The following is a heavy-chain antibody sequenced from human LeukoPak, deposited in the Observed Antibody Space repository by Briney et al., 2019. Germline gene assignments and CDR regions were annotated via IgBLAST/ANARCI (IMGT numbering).Heavy chain of an antibody. V-gene: IGHV4-39*01. CDR1: GASISGSGYY. CDR3: AKSGGYGLIDY. J-gene: IGHJ4*02. D-gene: IGHD1-26*01. Sequence: SETLSLTCTVSGASISGSGYYWGWLRQPPGRGVEWIGNIYDSGSTYYNASLQSRVTISIDMSKNQFSLRLSSVTAADTAMYYCAKSGGYGLIDYWGQGTLVTVSS. CDR2: IYDSGST.